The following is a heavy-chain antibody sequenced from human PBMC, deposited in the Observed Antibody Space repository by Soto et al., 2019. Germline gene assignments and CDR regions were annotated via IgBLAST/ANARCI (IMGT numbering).Heavy chain of an antibody. D-gene: IGHD4-17*01. Sequence: QVQLVQSGAEVRKPGASVKVSCKASGYSFANYVIYWVRQAPGQRLEWMGWINAGNGNTKYSQKFQGRVTITRDTSASTAYMELGSLRSEDTAVYYCARVGTTVTTYRYFDLWGRGTLVTVSS. J-gene: IGHJ2*01. CDR2: INAGNGNT. CDR3: ARVGTTVTTYRYFDL. V-gene: IGHV1-3*01. CDR1: GYSFANYV.